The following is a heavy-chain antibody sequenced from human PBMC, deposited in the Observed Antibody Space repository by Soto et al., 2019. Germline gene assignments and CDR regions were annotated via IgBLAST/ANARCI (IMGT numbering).Heavy chain of an antibody. CDR1: GGTFSSSA. V-gene: IGHV1-69*01. CDR2: INPLFGTA. Sequence: QVQLVQSGAEVKKPGSSVKVSCKASGGTFSSSAISWVRQAPGQRLEWMGGINPLFGTANYAQKFQGRVMITADDSTSTAYMGLSSLRSEDTAVYYCARVSIAAAGPDFDYWGQGTLVTVSS. CDR3: ARVSIAAAGPDFDY. D-gene: IGHD6-13*01. J-gene: IGHJ4*02.